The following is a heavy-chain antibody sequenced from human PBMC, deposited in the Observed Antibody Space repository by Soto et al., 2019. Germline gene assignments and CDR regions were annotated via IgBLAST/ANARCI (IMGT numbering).Heavy chain of an antibody. D-gene: IGHD5-12*01. CDR3: AREYSGYYWAFDI. V-gene: IGHV3-30-3*01. CDR1: GFTFSSYA. Sequence: GGSLRLSCAASGFTFSSYAMHWVRQAPGKGLEWVAVISYDGSNKYYADSVKGRFTISRDNSKNTLYLQMNSLRAEETAVYYCAREYSGYYWAFDIWGQGTMVTVSS. CDR2: ISYDGSNK. J-gene: IGHJ3*02.